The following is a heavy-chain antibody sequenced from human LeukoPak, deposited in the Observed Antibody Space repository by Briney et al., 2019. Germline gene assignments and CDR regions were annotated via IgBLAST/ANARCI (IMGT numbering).Heavy chain of an antibody. CDR2: INHSGST. CDR1: GGSFSGYY. V-gene: IGHV4-34*01. D-gene: IGHD3-3*01. J-gene: IGHJ4*02. Sequence: PSETLSLTCAVYGGSFSGYYWSWIRQPPGKGLEWIGEINHSGSTNYNPSLKSRVTISVDTSKNQFSLKLSSVTAADTAVYYCARMGGGFWSGIRPYYFDYWGQGTLVTVSS. CDR3: ARMGGGFWSGIRPYYFDY.